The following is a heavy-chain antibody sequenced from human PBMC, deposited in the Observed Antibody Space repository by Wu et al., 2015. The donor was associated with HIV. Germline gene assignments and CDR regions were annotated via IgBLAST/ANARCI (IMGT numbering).Heavy chain of an antibody. D-gene: IGHD3-10*01. CDR3: ARVLWFGELLFRGMIGY. CDR1: GNTFTGYY. Sequence: QVQLVQSGTEVKKPGASVKVSCKASGNTFTGYYIHWVRQAPGQGLEWMGWINPQSGGTNSAQKFRGRVTMTRDTSISTAYMELSRLSSDDTAIYYCARVLWFGELLFRGMIGYWGQGTLVTVSS. V-gene: IGHV1-2*02. J-gene: IGHJ4*02. CDR2: INPQSGGT.